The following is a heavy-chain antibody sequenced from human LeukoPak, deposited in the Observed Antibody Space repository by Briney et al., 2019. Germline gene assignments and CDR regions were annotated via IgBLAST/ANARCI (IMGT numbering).Heavy chain of an antibody. CDR3: ARHRFGKSDVDWFDP. D-gene: IGHD3-16*01. CDR1: GGTFSSYA. CDR2: IIPILGIA. J-gene: IGHJ5*02. Sequence: GASVKVSCKASGGTFSSYAISWVRQAPGQGLEWMGRIIPILGIANYAQKFQGRVTITADKSTSTAYMELSSLRAEDTAVYYCARHRFGKSDVDWFDPWGQGILVTVSS. V-gene: IGHV1-69*04.